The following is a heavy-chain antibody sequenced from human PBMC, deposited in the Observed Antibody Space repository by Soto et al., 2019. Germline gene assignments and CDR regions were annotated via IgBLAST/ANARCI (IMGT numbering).Heavy chain of an antibody. CDR1: GFTFSSYS. CDR2: ISSSSSTI. Sequence: LRLSCAASGFTFSSYSMNWVLQAPGKGLEWVSYISSSSSTIYYADSVKGRFTISRDNAKNSLYLQMNSLRAEDTAVYYCAREPIDYYYYYYMDVWGKGTTVTVSS. J-gene: IGHJ6*03. CDR3: AREPIDYYYYYYMDV. V-gene: IGHV3-48*01. D-gene: IGHD3-22*01.